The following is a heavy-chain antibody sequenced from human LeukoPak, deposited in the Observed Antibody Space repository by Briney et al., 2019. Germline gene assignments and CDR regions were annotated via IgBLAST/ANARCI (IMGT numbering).Heavy chain of an antibody. CDR3: ARDPGPVFGEWLLQYYYYGMDV. CDR1: GGSFSGYY. CDR2: INHSGST. D-gene: IGHD3-3*01. Sequence: SETLSLTCAVYGGSFSGYYWSWIRQPPGKGLEWIGEINHSGSTNYNPSLKSRVTISVDTSKNQFSLKLSSVTAADTAVYYCARDPGPVFGEWLLQYYYYGMDVWGQGTTVTVSS. J-gene: IGHJ6*02. V-gene: IGHV4-34*01.